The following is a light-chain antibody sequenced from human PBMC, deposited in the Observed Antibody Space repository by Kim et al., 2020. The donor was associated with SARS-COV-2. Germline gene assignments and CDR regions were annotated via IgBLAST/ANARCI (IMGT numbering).Light chain of an antibody. Sequence: SVSPGQTASITCSGDKLGDKYACWYQQKPGQSPVVVIYQDSKRPSGIPERFSGYNSGNTATLTISGTQAMDEADYYCQAWDSSTVVFGGGTQLTVL. CDR1: KLGDKY. CDR2: QDS. V-gene: IGLV3-1*01. J-gene: IGLJ2*01. CDR3: QAWDSSTVV.